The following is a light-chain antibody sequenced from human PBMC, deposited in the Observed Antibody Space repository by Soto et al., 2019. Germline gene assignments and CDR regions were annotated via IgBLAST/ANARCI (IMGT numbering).Light chain of an antibody. CDR2: DVT. CDR3: CSYVTTPEI. Sequence: QSVLTQPRSVSGSPGQSVTISCTGTSSDVGGYDFVSWYQQHPGKAPKLMIYDVTKRPSGVPDRFSGSKSGNSASLTISGLQAEDEADYYCCSYVTTPEIFGTGTKLTVL. J-gene: IGLJ1*01. CDR1: SSDVGGYDF. V-gene: IGLV2-11*01.